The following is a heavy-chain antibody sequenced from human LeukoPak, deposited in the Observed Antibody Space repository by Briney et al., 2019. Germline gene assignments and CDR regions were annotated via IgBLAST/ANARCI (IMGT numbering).Heavy chain of an antibody. CDR2: INHSGST. D-gene: IGHD3-22*01. V-gene: IGHV4-34*01. CDR3: ARLYYYDSSGYYHLDY. J-gene: IGHJ4*02. Sequence: SETLSLTCAVYGGSFSGYYWSWIRQPPGKGLEWIGEINHSGSTSYNPSLKSRVTISVDTSKNQFSLKLSSVTAADTAVYYCARLYYYDSSGYYHLDYWGQGTLVTVSS. CDR1: GGSFSGYY.